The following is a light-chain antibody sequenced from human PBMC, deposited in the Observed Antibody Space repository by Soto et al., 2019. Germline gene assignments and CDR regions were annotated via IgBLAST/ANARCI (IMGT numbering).Light chain of an antibody. CDR3: TSYTSRNTDF. V-gene: IGLV2-14*01. J-gene: IGLJ1*01. CDR1: SSDVGGYNY. CDR2: EVN. Sequence: QSALTQPASVSASPGQSITISCTGTSSDVGGYNYVSWYQQHPGKAPKLIIYEVNNRPSGVSNRFSGSKSGNTASLTISGLQPEDEAYYYCTSYTSRNTDFFGSGTKLTVL.